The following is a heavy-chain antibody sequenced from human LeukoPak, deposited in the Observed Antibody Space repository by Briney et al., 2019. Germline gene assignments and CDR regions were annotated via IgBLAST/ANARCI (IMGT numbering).Heavy chain of an antibody. D-gene: IGHD3-10*01. Sequence: GGSLRLSCAASGFIFSSYAMHWVRQAPGKGLEWVAVISYDGSNKYYADSVKGRFTISRDNSKNTLYLQMNSQRPEDTAVYYCARDPYGSGSYCPGDYWGQGTLVTVSS. CDR2: ISYDGSNK. CDR3: ARDPYGSGSYCPGDY. V-gene: IGHV3-30*04. J-gene: IGHJ4*02. CDR1: GFIFSSYA.